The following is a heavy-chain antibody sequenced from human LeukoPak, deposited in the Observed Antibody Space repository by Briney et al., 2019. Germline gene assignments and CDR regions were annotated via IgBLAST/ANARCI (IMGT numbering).Heavy chain of an antibody. D-gene: IGHD6-6*01. CDR1: GFSLSNYA. J-gene: IGHJ5*02. CDR3: ASSLSSRSSCDWFDP. V-gene: IGHV3-23*01. Sequence: GGSLRLACAASGFSLSNYAMSWVRQPPGKGLEWVSGVTGSDDTTHYADSVKGRFTVSRDSAKNMFYLQMNSLRPEDTALYYCASSLSSRSSCDWFDPWGQGTQVSVSS. CDR2: VTGSDDTT.